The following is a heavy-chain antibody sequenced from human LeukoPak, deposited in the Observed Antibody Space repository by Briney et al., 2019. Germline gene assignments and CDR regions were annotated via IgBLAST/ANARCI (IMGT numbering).Heavy chain of an antibody. CDR2: IYTSGST. V-gene: IGHV4-61*02. CDR1: GGSISSGSYY. J-gene: IGHJ4*02. CDR3: ARDGGEWELLDY. Sequence: SETLSLTCTVSGGSISSGSYYWSWIRQPDGKGLEWIGRIYTSGSTNYNPSLKSRVTISVDTSKNQFSLKLSSVTASDTAVYYCARDGGEWELLDYWGQGTLVTVSS. D-gene: IGHD1-26*01.